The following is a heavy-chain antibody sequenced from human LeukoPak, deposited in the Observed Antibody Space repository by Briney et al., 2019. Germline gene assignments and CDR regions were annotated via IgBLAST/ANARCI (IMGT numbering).Heavy chain of an antibody. D-gene: IGHD1-26*01. J-gene: IGHJ4*02. CDR3: ARGLVGATTPFDY. V-gene: IGHV3-64*01. CDR2: ISSNGGST. CDR1: GFTFSSYA. Sequence: SGGSLRLSCAASGFTFSSYAMHWVRQAPGKGLEYVSAISSNGGSTYYANSVKGRFTISRDNSKNTLYLQMGSLRAEDMAVYYCARGLVGATTPFDYWGQGTLVTVSS.